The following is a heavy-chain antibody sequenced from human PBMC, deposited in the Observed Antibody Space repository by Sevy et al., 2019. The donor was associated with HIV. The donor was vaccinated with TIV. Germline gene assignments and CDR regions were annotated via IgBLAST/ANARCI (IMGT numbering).Heavy chain of an antibody. V-gene: IGHV3-48*01. CDR2: ISSSSDSSRTL. CDR3: AWPDLSGWYFDF. Sequence: GGSLRLSCVASGFTFSSYSMNWVRQAPGKGLEWVSYISSSSDSSRTLYYADSVKGRFSISRDNAKNSVHLQMTSLRVEDTAVYYWAWPDLSGWYFDFWGHGTLVTVSS. J-gene: IGHJ4*01. D-gene: IGHD6-19*01. CDR1: GFTFSSYS.